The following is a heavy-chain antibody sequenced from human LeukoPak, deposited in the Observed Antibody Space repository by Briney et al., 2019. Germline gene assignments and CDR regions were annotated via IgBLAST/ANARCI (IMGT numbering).Heavy chain of an antibody. CDR3: ARYLTEYYDILTGYHLFDY. V-gene: IGHV1-18*01. J-gene: IGHJ4*02. Sequence: ASVKVSCKASGYTFTSYGISWVRQAPGQGLEWMGRISAYNGNTNYAQKLQGRVTMTTDTSTSTAYMELRSLRSDDTAVYYCARYLTEYYDILTGYHLFDYWGQGTLVTVSS. CDR1: GYTFTSYG. D-gene: IGHD3-9*01. CDR2: ISAYNGNT.